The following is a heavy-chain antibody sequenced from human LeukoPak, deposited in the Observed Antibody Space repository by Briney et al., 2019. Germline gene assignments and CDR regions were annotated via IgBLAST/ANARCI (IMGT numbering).Heavy chain of an antibody. D-gene: IGHD6-6*01. CDR3: ARGGGRIAARPGVGYYYYYMDV. J-gene: IGHJ6*03. Sequence: ASVKVSCKASGGTFSSYAISWVRQAPGQGLERMGRIIPILGIANYAQKFQGRVTITTDESTSTAYMELSSLRSEDTAVYYCARGGGRIAARPGVGYYYYYMDVWGKGTTATVSS. CDR2: IIPILGIA. V-gene: IGHV1-69*04. CDR1: GGTFSSYA.